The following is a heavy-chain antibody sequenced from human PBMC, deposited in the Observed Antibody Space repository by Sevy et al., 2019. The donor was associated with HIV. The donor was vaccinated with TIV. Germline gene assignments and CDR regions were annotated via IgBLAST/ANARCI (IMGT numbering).Heavy chain of an antibody. Sequence: GGSLRLSCAASGFTFSSHSMNWVRQAPGKGLEWVSSISSSSSYIYYADSVKGRFTISRDNAKNSLYLQMNSLRAEDTAVYYCARDQGGDIVVVPADYWGQGTLVTVSS. CDR3: ARDQGGDIVVVPADY. D-gene: IGHD2-2*01. CDR1: GFTFSSHS. V-gene: IGHV3-21*01. J-gene: IGHJ4*02. CDR2: ISSSSSYI.